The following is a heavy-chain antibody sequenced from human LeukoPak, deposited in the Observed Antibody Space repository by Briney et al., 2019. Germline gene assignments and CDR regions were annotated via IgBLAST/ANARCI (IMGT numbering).Heavy chain of an antibody. CDR2: IYTRPRT. Sequence: VYIYTRPRTNYHPSLHPLVTISVDTSKNQFSLKLSSVTAADTAVYYCARGPGIAVASFDYWGQGTLVTVSS. D-gene: IGHD6-19*01. CDR3: ARGPGIAVASFDY. J-gene: IGHJ4*02. V-gene: IGHV4-59*09.